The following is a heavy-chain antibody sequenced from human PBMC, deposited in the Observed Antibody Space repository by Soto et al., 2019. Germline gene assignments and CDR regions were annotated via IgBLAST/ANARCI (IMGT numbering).Heavy chain of an antibody. Sequence: PSETLSLTCTVSGGSISSGDYYWSWILQPPGKGLEWIGYIYYSGSTYYNPSLKSRVTISVDTSKNQFSLKLSSVTAADTAVYYCARDHPRITMVLGVIWPYGMDVWAQGTTVTVSS. CDR1: GGSISSGDYY. CDR2: IYYSGST. CDR3: ARDHPRITMVLGVIWPYGMDV. D-gene: IGHD3-10*01. V-gene: IGHV4-30-4*01. J-gene: IGHJ6*02.